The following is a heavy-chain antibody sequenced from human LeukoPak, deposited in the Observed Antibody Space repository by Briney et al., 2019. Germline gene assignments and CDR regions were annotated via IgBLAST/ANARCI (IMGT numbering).Heavy chain of an antibody. CDR1: GFTFSSYG. D-gene: IGHD4-11*01. V-gene: IGHV3-30*03. J-gene: IGHJ4*02. Sequence: PGGSLRLSCAASGFTFSSYGMHWVRQAPGKGLEWVAVISYDGSNKYYADSVKGRFTISRDNSKNTLYLRMNSLRAEDTALYYCVRGSYSNPSFDYWGQGTLVTVSS. CDR3: VRGSYSNPSFDY. CDR2: ISYDGSNK.